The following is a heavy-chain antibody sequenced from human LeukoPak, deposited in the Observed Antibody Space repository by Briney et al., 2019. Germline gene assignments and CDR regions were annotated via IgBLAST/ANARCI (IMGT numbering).Heavy chain of an antibody. D-gene: IGHD2-15*01. V-gene: IGHV3-7*01. CDR3: AVGQMTFDY. CDR2: IKQDGSET. Sequence: GGSLRLSCAASGFTFISYWMTWVRQAPGKGLEWVANIKQDGSETYYVDSVKGRFTISRDNAKNSLYLQMNSLRAEDTAVYYCAVGQMTFDYWGQATLVTVSS. CDR1: GFTFISYW. J-gene: IGHJ4*02.